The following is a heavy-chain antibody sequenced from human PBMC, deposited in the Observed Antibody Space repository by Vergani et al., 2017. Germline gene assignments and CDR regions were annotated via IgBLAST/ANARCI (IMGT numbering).Heavy chain of an antibody. V-gene: IGHV4-39*01. CDR2: IYYSGST. CDR3: ARQRAIAARLSDYFDY. CDR1: GGSISSSSYY. D-gene: IGHD6-6*01. Sequence: QLQLQESGPGLVKPSETLSLTCTVSGGSISSSSYYWGWIRQPPGKGLEWIGSIYYSGSTYYNPSLKSRVTISVDTSKTQFSLKLSSVTAADTAVYYCARQRAIAARLSDYFDYWGQGTLVTVSS. J-gene: IGHJ4*02.